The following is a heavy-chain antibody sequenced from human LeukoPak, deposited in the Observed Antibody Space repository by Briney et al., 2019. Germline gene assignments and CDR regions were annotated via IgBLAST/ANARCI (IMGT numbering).Heavy chain of an antibody. CDR2: IGTAGDT. CDR1: GITFSTSD. D-gene: IGHD6-13*01. Sequence: PGGSLRLSCEASGITFSTSDMHWVRQAPGKGLEWVSVIGTAGDTYYADSVKSRFTISRENAKNSLYLQMNSLRAGDTAVYYCARGSVRVGMDVWGQGTTVTVSS. J-gene: IGHJ6*02. V-gene: IGHV3-13*01. CDR3: ARGSVRVGMDV.